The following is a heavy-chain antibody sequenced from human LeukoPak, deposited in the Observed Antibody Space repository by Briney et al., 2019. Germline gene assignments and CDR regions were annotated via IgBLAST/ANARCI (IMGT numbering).Heavy chain of an antibody. J-gene: IGHJ4*02. CDR1: RFTFSSFG. D-gene: IGHD3-10*01. CDR2: ISGSGVST. V-gene: IGHV3-23*01. Sequence: GGSLRLSCAAPRFTFSSFGMSWVRQAPGKGLEWVSSISGSGVSTYYADSVKGRFTISRDNSKNTLYLQMNSLRAEDTAVYYCAKLLDGAGTGSWGQGTLVTVSS. CDR3: AKLLDGAGTGS.